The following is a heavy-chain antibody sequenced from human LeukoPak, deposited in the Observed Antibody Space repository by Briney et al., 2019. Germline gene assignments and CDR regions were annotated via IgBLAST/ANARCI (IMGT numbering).Heavy chain of an antibody. CDR2: IYNSGSI. CDR1: GGSISSYY. J-gene: IGHJ6*03. D-gene: IGHD3-10*01. V-gene: IGHV4-59*01. CDR3: AMVRGLYYYYYMDV. Sequence: SETLSLTCTVSGGSISSYYWSWIRQPPGKGLEWIGYIYNSGSINYNPSLKSRVTISQDTSKNQFSLKLSSVTAADTAVYYCAMVRGLYYYYYMDVWGKGTTVTVSS.